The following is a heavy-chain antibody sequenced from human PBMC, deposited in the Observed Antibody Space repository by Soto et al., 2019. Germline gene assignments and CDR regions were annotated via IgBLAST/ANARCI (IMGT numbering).Heavy chain of an antibody. CDR1: GGTFSSYT. CDR2: IIPILGIA. D-gene: IGHD4-17*01. Sequence: ASVKVSCKASGGTFSSYTISWVRQAPGQGLEWMGRIIPILGIANYAQKFQGRVTITADKSTSTAYMELSSLRSEDTAVYYCARDPENGYGDYFDYWGQGTLVTVSS. J-gene: IGHJ4*02. V-gene: IGHV1-69*04. CDR3: ARDPENGYGDYFDY.